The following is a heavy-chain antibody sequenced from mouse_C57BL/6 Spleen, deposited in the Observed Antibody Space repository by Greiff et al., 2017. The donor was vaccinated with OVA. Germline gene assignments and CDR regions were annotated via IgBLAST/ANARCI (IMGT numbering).Heavy chain of an antibody. J-gene: IGHJ2*01. CDR1: GFTFSSYT. D-gene: IGHD2-14*01. V-gene: IGHV5-9*01. CDR2: ISGGGGNT. CDR3: ARHGGTGYSDD. Sequence: EVKLVESGGGLVKPGGSLKLSCAASGFTFSSYTMSWVRQTPEKRLEWVATISGGGGNTYYPDSVKGRFTISRDNAKNTLYLQMSSLRSEDTALYYCARHGGTGYSDDWGQGTTLTVSS.